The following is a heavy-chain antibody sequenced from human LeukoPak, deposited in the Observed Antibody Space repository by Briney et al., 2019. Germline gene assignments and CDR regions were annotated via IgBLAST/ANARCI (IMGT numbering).Heavy chain of an antibody. D-gene: IGHD2-15*01. CDR2: IKHDASEK. CDR3: ASWKVVVCNGGSDI. V-gene: IGHV3-7*01. Sequence: GGSLRLSCAASGFSFSSYWMSWVRRAPGKGLEWVASIKHDASEKHYVDSVKGRFTISRDNAKNSLSLQMDSLRAEDTAVYYCASWKVVVCNGGSDIWGQGTMVTVSS. J-gene: IGHJ3*02. CDR1: GFSFSSYW.